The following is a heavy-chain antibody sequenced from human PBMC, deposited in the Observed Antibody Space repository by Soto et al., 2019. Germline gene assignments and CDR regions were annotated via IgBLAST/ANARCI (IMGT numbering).Heavy chain of an antibody. D-gene: IGHD6-13*01. V-gene: IGHV1-46*01. CDR2: INPSGGST. Sequence: QVQLVQSGAEVKKPGASVKAACKASGYTFTSNWIHWVRRAPGQELEWMGIINPSGGSTYYAQKFQGRVTLTRDTSTSTVYMELTSLTSEDTAVYYCARDHSISSSGAWWLDPWGQGTLVTVSS. J-gene: IGHJ5*02. CDR3: ARDHSISSSGAWWLDP. CDR1: GYTFTSNW.